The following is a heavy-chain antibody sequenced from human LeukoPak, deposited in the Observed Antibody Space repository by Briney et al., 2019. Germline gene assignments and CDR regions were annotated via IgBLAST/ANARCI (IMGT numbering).Heavy chain of an antibody. Sequence: ASVKVSCKASGYTFTSYAMNWVRQAPGQGLEWMGWISAYNGNTNYAQKLQGRVTMTTDTSTSTAYMELRSLRSDDTAVYYCARDRVVAYRGPADYWGQGTLVTVSS. J-gene: IGHJ4*02. CDR3: ARDRVVAYRGPADY. D-gene: IGHD3-22*01. CDR2: ISAYNGNT. CDR1: GYTFTSYA. V-gene: IGHV1-18*01.